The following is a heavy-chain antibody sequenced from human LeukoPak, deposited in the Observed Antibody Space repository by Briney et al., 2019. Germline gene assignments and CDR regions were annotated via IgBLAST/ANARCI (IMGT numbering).Heavy chain of an antibody. V-gene: IGHV1-18*01. CDR3: ARGGSVVVPAANDY. CDR1: GYTFTNCD. J-gene: IGHJ4*02. CDR2: ISAYNGNT. D-gene: IGHD2-2*01. Sequence: ASVKVSCKASGYTFTNCDINWVRQATGQGPEWMGWISAYNGNTNYAQKLQGRVTMTTDTSTSTAYMELRSLRSDDTAVYYCARGGSVVVPAANDYWGQGTLVTVSS.